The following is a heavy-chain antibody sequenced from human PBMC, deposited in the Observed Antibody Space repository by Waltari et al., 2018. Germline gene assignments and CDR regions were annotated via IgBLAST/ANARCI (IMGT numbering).Heavy chain of an antibody. D-gene: IGHD2-21*01. CDR3: ARYGEVPPNYFFDF. CDR1: GESFSGYF. V-gene: IGHV4-34*01. CDR2: IHYSGAT. J-gene: IGHJ4*01. Sequence: QVQLHQWGAGLLQHSEPLSPTCAVSGESFSGYFWSWLRQPPGKGLEWLGAIHYSGATNYRPSLKSRLSLSVDTTRKQFSMRLASVTAADTGMYFCARYGEVPPNYFFDFWGQGKLVTVSS.